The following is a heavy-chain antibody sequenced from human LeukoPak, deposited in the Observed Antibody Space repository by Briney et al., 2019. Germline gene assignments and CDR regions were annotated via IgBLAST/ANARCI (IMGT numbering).Heavy chain of an antibody. D-gene: IGHD3-22*01. CDR1: GFTFSSYG. Sequence: PGGSLRLSCAASGFTFSSYGMHWVRQPPGKGLEWIGEINHSGSTNYNPSLKSRVTISVDTSKNQFSLKLSSVTAADTAVYYCARGRYDSSGYYYVDYFDYWGQGTLVTVSS. J-gene: IGHJ4*02. CDR3: ARGRYDSSGYYYVDYFDY. CDR2: INHSGST. V-gene: IGHV4-34*01.